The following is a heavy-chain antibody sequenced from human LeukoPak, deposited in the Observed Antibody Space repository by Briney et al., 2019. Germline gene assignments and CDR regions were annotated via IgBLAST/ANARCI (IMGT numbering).Heavy chain of an antibody. D-gene: IGHD3-22*01. CDR3: ARGGYYDSSGYYYGQDL. Sequence: ASVKVSCKASGYTFTSYYMHWVRQAPGQGLEWMGIINPSGGSTSYAQKFQGRITMTRDTSTSTVYMELSSLRSEDTAVYYCARGGYYDSSGYYYGQDLWGRGTLVTVSS. CDR2: INPSGGST. J-gene: IGHJ2*01. CDR1: GYTFTSYY. V-gene: IGHV1-46*01.